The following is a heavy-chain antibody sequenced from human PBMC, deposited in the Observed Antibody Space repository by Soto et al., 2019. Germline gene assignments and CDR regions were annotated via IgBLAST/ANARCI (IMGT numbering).Heavy chain of an antibody. Sequence: GGSLRLSCAASGFTFSSYAMSWVRQAPGKGLEWVSAISGSGGSTYYADSVKGRFTISRDNSKNTLYLQMNSLRAEDTAVYYSAKDQAVVPAPRYYYYGMDVWGQGTTVTVSS. CDR3: AKDQAVVPAPRYYYYGMDV. J-gene: IGHJ6*02. CDR2: ISGSGGST. CDR1: GFTFSSYA. D-gene: IGHD2-2*01. V-gene: IGHV3-23*01.